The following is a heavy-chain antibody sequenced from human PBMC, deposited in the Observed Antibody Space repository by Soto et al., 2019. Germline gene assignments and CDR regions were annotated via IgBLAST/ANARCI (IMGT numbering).Heavy chain of an antibody. CDR2: ISYDGSNK. J-gene: IGHJ6*02. CDR3: AKAMVRYYGMDV. Sequence: QVPLVESGGGVVQPGRSLRLSCAASGFTFSTYGMHWVRQAPGKGLEWVAVISYDGSNKYYADSVKGRFTISRDNSKNTLYLQMNSLRAEDTAVYYCAKAMVRYYGMDVWGQGTTVTVSS. CDR1: GFTFSTYG. D-gene: IGHD3-10*01. V-gene: IGHV3-30*18.